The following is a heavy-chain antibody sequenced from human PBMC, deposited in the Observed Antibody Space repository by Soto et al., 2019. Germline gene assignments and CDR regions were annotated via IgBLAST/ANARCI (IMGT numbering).Heavy chain of an antibody. CDR3: ARAYAARMQLWPSDY. J-gene: IGHJ4*02. D-gene: IGHD5-18*01. Sequence: QVQLVQSGAEVKKPGASVKVSCKASGYTFTSYGISWVRQAPGQGLEWMGWISAYNGNTNYAQKLQGRVPMTTDTSTSTAYMELRSLRSDVTAVYYCARAYAARMQLWPSDYWGQGTLVTVSS. CDR2: ISAYNGNT. V-gene: IGHV1-18*04. CDR1: GYTFTSYG.